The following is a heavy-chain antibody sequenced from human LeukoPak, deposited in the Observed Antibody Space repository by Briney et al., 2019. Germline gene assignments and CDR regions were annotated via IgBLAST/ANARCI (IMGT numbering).Heavy chain of an antibody. V-gene: IGHV3-7*01. D-gene: IGHD5-18*01. CDR3: ARKRGLDTAMVRDAFDI. CDR2: IKQDGSEK. Sequence: RPGGSLRLSCAASGFTFSSYWMSWVRQAPGKGLEWVANIKQDGSEKYYVDSVKGRFTISRDNAKNSLYLQMNSLRAEDTAVYYCARKRGLDTAMVRDAFDIWGQGTMVTVSS. J-gene: IGHJ3*02. CDR1: GFTFSSYW.